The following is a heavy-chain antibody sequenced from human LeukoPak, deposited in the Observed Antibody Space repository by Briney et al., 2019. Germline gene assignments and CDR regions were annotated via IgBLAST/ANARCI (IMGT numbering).Heavy chain of an antibody. Sequence: ASVKVSCKASGYTFTDYYIHWVRQAPGQGLEWMGRINPNSGGTDYAQKFQGSVTMTRDTSISTAYMELTRLRSDDTAVYYCARQWLRDAFDIWGQGTMVTVSS. CDR2: INPNSGGT. V-gene: IGHV1-2*06. D-gene: IGHD5-12*01. CDR1: GYTFTDYY. CDR3: ARQWLRDAFDI. J-gene: IGHJ3*02.